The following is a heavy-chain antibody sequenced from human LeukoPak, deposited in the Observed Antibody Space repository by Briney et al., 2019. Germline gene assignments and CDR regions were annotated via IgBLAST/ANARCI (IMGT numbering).Heavy chain of an antibody. V-gene: IGHV4-34*01. Sequence: SETLSLTCAVYGGSFSGYYWSWIRQPPGKGLEWIGEINHSGSTNYNPSLKSRVTISVDTSKNQFSLKLSSVTAADTAVYYCARGEYSSGPSYFDYWGQGTLVTVSS. CDR2: INHSGST. D-gene: IGHD6-19*01. CDR1: GGSFSGYY. CDR3: ARGEYSSGPSYFDY. J-gene: IGHJ4*02.